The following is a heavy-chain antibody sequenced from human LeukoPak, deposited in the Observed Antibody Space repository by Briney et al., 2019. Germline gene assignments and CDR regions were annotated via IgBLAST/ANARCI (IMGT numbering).Heavy chain of an antibody. D-gene: IGHD5-24*01. CDR3: ARVFGTRDGYNWGQGDY. J-gene: IGHJ4*02. V-gene: IGHV1-69*01. CDR1: GRTFNIYA. Sequence: SVKVSYKCSGRTFNIYAISLVRHAPGQGFEWMGGIIPISGTSNYAQKFQGRVTMTADESTSTAYMKLSSLRSEDTAVYYCARVFGTRDGYNWGQGDYWGQGTLVTVSS. CDR2: IIPISGTS.